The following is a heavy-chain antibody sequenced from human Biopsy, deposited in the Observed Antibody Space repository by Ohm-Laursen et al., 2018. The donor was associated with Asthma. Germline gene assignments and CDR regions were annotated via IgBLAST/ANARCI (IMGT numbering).Heavy chain of an antibody. V-gene: IGHV4-34*01. Sequence: SQTLSLTCSMSGLSSSAYYWTWIRQTPGKGLEWIGESDHRGNTNTNATLKSRVTISKAKSANEFSLKMKSVTAADTAIYYCARGPEWPGLDIWGQGTTVTVSS. CDR3: ARGPEWPGLDI. D-gene: IGHD3-3*01. CDR2: SDHRGNT. J-gene: IGHJ6*02. CDR1: GLSSSAYY.